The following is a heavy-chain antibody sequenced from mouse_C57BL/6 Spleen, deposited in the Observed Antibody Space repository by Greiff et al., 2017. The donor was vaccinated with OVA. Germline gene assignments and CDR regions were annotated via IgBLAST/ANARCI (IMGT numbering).Heavy chain of an antibody. D-gene: IGHD4-1*01. J-gene: IGHJ3*01. Sequence: EVQLQQSGPELVKPGASVKISCKASGYTFTDYYMNWVKQSHGKSLEWIGDINPNNGGTSYNQKFKGKATLTVDKSSSTAYMELRSLTSEDSAVYYYARRDWEGFAYWGQGTLVTVSA. CDR3: ARRDWEGFAY. V-gene: IGHV1-26*01. CDR2: INPNNGGT. CDR1: GYTFTDYY.